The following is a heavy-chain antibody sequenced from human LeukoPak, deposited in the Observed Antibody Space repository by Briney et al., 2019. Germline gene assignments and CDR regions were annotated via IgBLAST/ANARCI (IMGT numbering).Heavy chain of an antibody. CDR1: GFTFSSYS. J-gene: IGHJ4*02. CDR3: ARDHYGSGTYYDKDFDY. CDR2: ISSSSSYL. Sequence: GGSLRLSCAASGFTFSSYSMNWVRQAPGKVLEWVSSISSSSSYLYYADSVKGRFTISRDNAKNSLYLQMNSLRTEDTAVYFCARDHYGSGTYYDKDFDYWGQGTLVTVSS. D-gene: IGHD3-10*01. V-gene: IGHV3-21*01.